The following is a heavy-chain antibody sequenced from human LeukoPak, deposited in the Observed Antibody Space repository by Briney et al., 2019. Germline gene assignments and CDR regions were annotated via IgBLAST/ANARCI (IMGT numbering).Heavy chain of an antibody. CDR3: TTYSSGYP. Sequence: GGPLRLSCAASGFTFTNAWMSWVRQAPGKGLEWGGRIKREIDGGATDYAAPVRGRFTISRDDSKNTLYLQMNSLTTEDTAVYYCTTYSSGYPWGQGTLVTVSS. CDR2: IKREIDGGAT. CDR1: GFTFTNAW. J-gene: IGHJ5*02. V-gene: IGHV3-15*01. D-gene: IGHD6-25*01.